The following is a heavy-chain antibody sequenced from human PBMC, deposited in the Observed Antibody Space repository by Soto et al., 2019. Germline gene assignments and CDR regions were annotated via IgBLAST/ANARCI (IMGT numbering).Heavy chain of an antibody. CDR2: ISSSGSTI. D-gene: IGHD3-10*01. Sequence: PGGSLRLSCAASGFTFSDYYMSWIRQAPGKGLEWVSYISSSGSTIYYADSVKGRFTISRDNAKNSLYLQMNSLRAEDTAVYYCARDRYYGSGSYYRLDYWGQGTLVTVSS. CDR3: ARDRYYGSGSYYRLDY. CDR1: GFTFSDYY. J-gene: IGHJ4*02. V-gene: IGHV3-11*01.